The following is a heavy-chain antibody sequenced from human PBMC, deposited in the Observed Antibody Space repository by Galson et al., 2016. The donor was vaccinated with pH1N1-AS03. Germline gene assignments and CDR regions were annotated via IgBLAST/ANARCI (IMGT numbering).Heavy chain of an antibody. J-gene: IGHJ5*02. CDR2: ISYDGSNE. CDR1: GFTLSNYG. Sequence: SLRLSCAASGFTLSNYGMHWVRQAPGKGLEWVAGISYDGSNEYYADSVKGRLTGSRDNSKNTLFLQTKSLRIEDTAVYYCALGRRAALAGVPLDRWGQGTLVTVSS. D-gene: IGHD6-13*01. CDR3: ALGRRAALAGVPLDR. V-gene: IGHV3-30*03.